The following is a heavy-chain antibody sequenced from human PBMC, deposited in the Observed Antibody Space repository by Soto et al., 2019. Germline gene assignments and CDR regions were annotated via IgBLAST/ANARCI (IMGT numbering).Heavy chain of an antibody. Sequence: QLQLQESGPGLVKPSQTLSLTCTVSGGSISSGGYYWSWIRQHPGKGLEWIGYIYYSGSTYYNPSLKSRVTISVDTSKNQFSLKLSSVTAADTAVYYCARDRRYYGSGSYYGASGMDVWGPGTTVTVSS. CDR3: ARDRRYYGSGSYYGASGMDV. CDR1: GGSISSGGYY. V-gene: IGHV4-31*03. CDR2: IYYSGST. J-gene: IGHJ6*02. D-gene: IGHD3-10*01.